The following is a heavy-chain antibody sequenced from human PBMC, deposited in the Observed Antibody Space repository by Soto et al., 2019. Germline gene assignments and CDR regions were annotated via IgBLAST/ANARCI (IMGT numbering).Heavy chain of an antibody. CDR2: IKQDGSEK. D-gene: IGHD3-3*01. V-gene: IGHV3-7*01. Sequence: GGSLRLSCAASGFTFSSYWMSWVRQAPGKGLEWVANIKQDGSEKYYVDSVKGRFTISRDNAKNSLYLQMNSLRAEDTAVYYCARHYDFWSGYSPGPNYYYYYMDVWGKGTTVTVSS. CDR1: GFTFSSYW. J-gene: IGHJ6*03. CDR3: ARHYDFWSGYSPGPNYYYYYMDV.